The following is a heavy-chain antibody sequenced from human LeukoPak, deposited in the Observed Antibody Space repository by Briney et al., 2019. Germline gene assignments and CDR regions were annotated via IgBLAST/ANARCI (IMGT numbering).Heavy chain of an antibody. V-gene: IGHV4-59*01. D-gene: IGHD5-12*01. Sequence: SETLSLTCTVSGDSIRRYFWSWIRLSPGKGLEWIGYVHHSGTSRYKPSLESRVTMSLVTSENQFSLTLKSVTAADTALYYCAGAEIDRLRSPGTLYYIDTWGPGTLVTVSS. CDR3: AGAEIDRLRSPGTLYYIDT. J-gene: IGHJ5*02. CDR2: VHHSGTS. CDR1: GDSIRRYF.